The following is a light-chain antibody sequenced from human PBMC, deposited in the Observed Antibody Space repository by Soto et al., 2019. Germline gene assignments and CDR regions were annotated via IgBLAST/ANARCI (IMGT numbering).Light chain of an antibody. CDR3: CSFAGPYILVV. V-gene: IGLV2-11*01. J-gene: IGLJ3*02. CDR2: NVS. Sequence: QSVLTQPRSVSGSPGQSVAISCTGTSSDVGAYYYVSWYQHHPGKAPKLIIYNVSERPSGVPDRFSGSKSGTTASLTISGLGVDDEGDFFCCSFAGPYILVVFGGGTNLPV. CDR1: SSDVGAYYY.